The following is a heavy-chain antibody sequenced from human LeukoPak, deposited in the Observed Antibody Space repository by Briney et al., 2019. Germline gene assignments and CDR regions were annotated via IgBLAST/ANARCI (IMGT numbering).Heavy chain of an antibody. CDR3: ARDWDIAAAEHHRYGLDV. CDR2: IYYRGST. D-gene: IGHD6-13*01. J-gene: IGHJ6*04. Sequence: PSHTLSLTRTVSVGSISSGGYYWSSVRQHPGKGVEWIGYIYYRGSTYYNPSLKSRVTISVDTSKNQFSLKLSSVTAADTAVYNCARDWDIAAAEHHRYGLDVWGKGTTVTVSS. CDR1: VGSISSGGYY. V-gene: IGHV4-31*03.